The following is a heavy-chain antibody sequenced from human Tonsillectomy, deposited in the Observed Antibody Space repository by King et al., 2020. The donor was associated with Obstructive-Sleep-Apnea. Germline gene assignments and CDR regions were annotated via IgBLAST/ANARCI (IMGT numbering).Heavy chain of an antibody. CDR2: IYYSGAT. CDR1: GGSISGGGYY. CDR3: AREGSDAVLFDGFDI. Sequence: VQLQESGPGLVKPSQTLSLTCTVSGGSISGGGYYWSWIRQHPGKGLEWIGYIYYSGATDYNPSLKSRVTISVDTSKKQFSLRLSSVTAADTAVYYCAREGSDAVLFDGFDIWGQGTMVTVSS. D-gene: IGHD6-19*01. V-gene: IGHV4-31*03. J-gene: IGHJ3*02.